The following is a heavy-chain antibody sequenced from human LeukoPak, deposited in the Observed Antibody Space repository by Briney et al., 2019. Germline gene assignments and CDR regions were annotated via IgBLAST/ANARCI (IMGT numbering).Heavy chain of an antibody. V-gene: IGHV4-31*03. Sequence: SETLSLTCTVSGGSISSGGYYWSWIRQHPGRGLEWIGYIYYSGSTYYNPSLKSRVTISVDTSKNQFSLKLGSATAADTAVYYCAREGRYSYGPFDYWGQGTLVTVSS. D-gene: IGHD5-18*01. J-gene: IGHJ4*02. CDR2: IYYSGST. CDR1: GGSISSGGYY. CDR3: AREGRYSYGPFDY.